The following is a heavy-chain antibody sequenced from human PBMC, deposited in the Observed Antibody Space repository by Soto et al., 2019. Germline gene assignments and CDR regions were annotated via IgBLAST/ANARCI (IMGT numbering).Heavy chain of an antibody. Sequence: EVQLVESGGGLVQPGGSLRLFCAASGFTFSNYWMSWVRQAPGKGLEWVANIKQDGNEKNYVDSVKGRFAISRDNGKNSLFLQMNSLRVDDTAVYYCARSLRTAGIGNFDSWGQGTLVTVSS. V-gene: IGHV3-7*03. J-gene: IGHJ4*02. CDR1: GFTFSNYW. CDR2: IKQDGNEK. D-gene: IGHD6-13*01. CDR3: ARSLRTAGIGNFDS.